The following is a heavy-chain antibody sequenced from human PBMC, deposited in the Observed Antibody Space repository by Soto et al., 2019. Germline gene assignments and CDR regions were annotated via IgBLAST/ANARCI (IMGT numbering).Heavy chain of an antibody. Sequence: VQLVESGGGVVQPGTSLRLSRSVSGCSLSHYVLHWVRQAPGKGLEWVAVIRDDGKTNYATSVRGRFTVSSDMSKSKMILQMYNLRVDDSAIYYCAREGDTHAFRGFDFWGQGTLVTVSS. CDR1: GCSLSHYV. D-gene: IGHD3-10*01. J-gene: IGHJ4*02. CDR2: IRDDGKT. CDR3: AREGDTHAFRGFDF. V-gene: IGHV3-30*03.